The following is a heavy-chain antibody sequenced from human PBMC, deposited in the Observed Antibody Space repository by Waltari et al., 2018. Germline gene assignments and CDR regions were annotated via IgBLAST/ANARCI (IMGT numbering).Heavy chain of an antibody. V-gene: IGHV3-21*01. CDR1: GFTFSSFT. Sequence: EVQLVESGGGLVKPGGSLRLSCAASGFTFSSFTMNWVRQAPGKGLEWVSSISSSSSYIYYADSVKGRFTISRDNAKNSLYLQMNSLRAEDTAVYYCARESIAAAGNDAFDIWGQGTMVTVSS. J-gene: IGHJ3*02. CDR2: ISSSSSYI. CDR3: ARESIAAAGNDAFDI. D-gene: IGHD6-13*01.